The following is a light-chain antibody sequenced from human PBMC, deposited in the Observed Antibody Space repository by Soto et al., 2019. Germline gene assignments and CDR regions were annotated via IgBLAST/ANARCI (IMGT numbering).Light chain of an antibody. CDR3: SSYTRSNTYVV. CDR1: SSDVGGYNY. J-gene: IGLJ2*01. V-gene: IGLV2-14*01. Sequence: QSALTQPASVSGSPGQSITISCTGTSSDVGGYNYVSWYQQHPGKAPKLMIYEVRNRPSGVSNRFSGSKSGNTASLTISGLQAEDEADYYCSSYTRSNTYVVFGGGTKLTVL. CDR2: EVR.